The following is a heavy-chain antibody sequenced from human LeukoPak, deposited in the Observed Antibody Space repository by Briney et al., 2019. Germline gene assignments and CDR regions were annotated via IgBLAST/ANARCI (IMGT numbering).Heavy chain of an antibody. J-gene: IGHJ4*02. CDR2: IKQDGSEK. V-gene: IGHV3-7*01. D-gene: IGHD6-13*01. Sequence: GGSLRLSCAASGFTFSSYWMSWVRQAPGKGLEWVANIKQDGSEKYYVDSVRGRFTISRDNAKNSLYLQMNSLRAEDTAVYYCARAPQYSSSWYYFDYWGQGTLVTVSS. CDR1: GFTFSSYW. CDR3: ARAPQYSSSWYYFDY.